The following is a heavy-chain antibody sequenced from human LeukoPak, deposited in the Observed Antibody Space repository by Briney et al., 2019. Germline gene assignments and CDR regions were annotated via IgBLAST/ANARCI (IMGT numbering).Heavy chain of an antibody. D-gene: IGHD3-10*01. J-gene: IGHJ5*02. CDR1: GGSISSYY. CDR3: ARRYASGSYGGWFDP. Sequence: SETLSLTCTVSGGSISSYYWSWIRQPPGKGLEWIGYIYYSGSTNYNPSLKSRVTISVDTSKNQFSLKLSSVTAADTAVYYCARRYASGSYGGWFDPWGQGTLVTVSS. V-gene: IGHV4-59*08. CDR2: IYYSGST.